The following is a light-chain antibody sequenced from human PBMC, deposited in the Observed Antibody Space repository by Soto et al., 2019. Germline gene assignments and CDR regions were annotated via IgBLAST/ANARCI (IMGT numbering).Light chain of an antibody. CDR1: SSDVGLYNL. CDR2: EVS. J-gene: IGLJ1*01. V-gene: IGLV2-23*02. Sequence: QSVLPQPASVSGSPGQSITISCTGTSSDVGLYNLVSWYQHHPGKAPKLMIHEVSKRPSGVSSRFSGSKSGNTASLTISGLQAEDEADYYCCSYAGGSTYVFGTGTKVTV. CDR3: CSYAGGSTYV.